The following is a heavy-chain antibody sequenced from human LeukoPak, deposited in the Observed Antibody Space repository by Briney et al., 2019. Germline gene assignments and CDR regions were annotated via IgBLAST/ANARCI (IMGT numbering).Heavy chain of an antibody. CDR1: EFTFSSYW. CDR3: ARAFRELPRPELQYYGMDV. CDR2: INTDGSST. D-gene: IGHD1-26*01. Sequence: SGGSLRLSCAASEFTFSSYWMHWVRHAPGKGLVWVSRINTDGSSTSYADSVKGRFTISRDNAKNTLYLQMNSLRAEDTAVYYCARAFRELPRPELQYYGMDVWGQGTTVTVSS. J-gene: IGHJ6*02. V-gene: IGHV3-74*01.